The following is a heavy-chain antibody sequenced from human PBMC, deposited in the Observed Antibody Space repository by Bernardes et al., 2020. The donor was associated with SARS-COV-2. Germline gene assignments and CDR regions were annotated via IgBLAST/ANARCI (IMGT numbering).Heavy chain of an antibody. CDR2: IYYSGST. Sequence: SETLSLTCTVSGGSISSYYWSWIRQPPGKGLEWIGYIYYSGSTNYNPSLKSRVTISVDTSKNQFSLKLSSVTAADTAVYYCARGSDGDYLYYFDYWGQGTLVTVSS. J-gene: IGHJ4*02. CDR3: ARGSDGDYLYYFDY. V-gene: IGHV4-59*01. D-gene: IGHD4-17*01. CDR1: GGSISSYY.